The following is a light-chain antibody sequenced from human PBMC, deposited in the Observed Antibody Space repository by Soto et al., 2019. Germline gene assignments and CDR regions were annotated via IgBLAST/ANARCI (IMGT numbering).Light chain of an antibody. V-gene: IGLV2-14*03. CDR3: SAYTTSIALYV. CDR2: DVS. Sequence: QSALTQPASVSGSPGQSITISCTETSSDVAEYKYVSWYQQHPGRAPKLIIYDVSNRPSGVSNRFSGSKSGSTASLTISGLQAEDEADYYCSAYTTSIALYVFGDRTKVTVL. CDR1: SSDVAEYKY. J-gene: IGLJ1*01.